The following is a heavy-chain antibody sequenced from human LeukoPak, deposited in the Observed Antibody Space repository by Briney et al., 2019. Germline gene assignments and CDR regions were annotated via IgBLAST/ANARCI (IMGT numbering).Heavy chain of an antibody. Sequence: TSETLPLTCAVSGYSISSGYYWIWIRQPPGKGLEWIGSLYHSDSIYYNPSLESRVTMSADTSKNQFSLKLSFVTAADTAVYYCARQHDSYHYYYVDVWGKGTTVTVSS. D-gene: IGHD6-13*01. CDR2: LYHSDSI. J-gene: IGHJ6*03. CDR3: ARQHDSYHYYYVDV. V-gene: IGHV4-38-2*01. CDR1: GYSISSGYY.